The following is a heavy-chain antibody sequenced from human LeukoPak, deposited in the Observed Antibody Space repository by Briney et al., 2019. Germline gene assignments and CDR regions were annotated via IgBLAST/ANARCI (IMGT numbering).Heavy chain of an antibody. Sequence: ASVKVSCKACGYTFTGYYMHWVRQAPGQGLEGMGWINPNSGGTNYAQKFQGRVTMTRDTSISTAYMELSRLRSDDTAVYYCARARIFGVVTTDYWGQGTLVTVSS. CDR2: INPNSGGT. CDR1: GYTFTGYY. V-gene: IGHV1-2*02. D-gene: IGHD3-3*01. CDR3: ARARIFGVVTTDY. J-gene: IGHJ4*02.